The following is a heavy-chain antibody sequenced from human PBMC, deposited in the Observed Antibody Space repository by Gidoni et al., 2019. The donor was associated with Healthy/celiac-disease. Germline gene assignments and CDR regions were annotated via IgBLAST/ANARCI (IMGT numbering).Heavy chain of an antibody. D-gene: IGHD4-17*01. J-gene: IGHJ4*02. CDR2: ISWNSGSI. CDR1: GFTFDDYA. V-gene: IGHV3-9*01. CDR3: AKGIGDYGGSIFDY. Sequence: EVQLVESGGGLVQPGRSLRLSCAASGFTFDDYAMHWVRQAPGKGLEWVSGISWNSGSIGYADSVKGRFTISRDNAKNSLYLQMNSLRAEDTALYYCAKGIGDYGGSIFDYWGQGTLVTVSS.